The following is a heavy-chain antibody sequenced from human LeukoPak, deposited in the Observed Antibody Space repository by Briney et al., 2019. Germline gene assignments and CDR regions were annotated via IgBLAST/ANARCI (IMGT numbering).Heavy chain of an antibody. Sequence: PSETLSLTCTVSGGSIGTYYWSWIRQPAGKGLEWVWRIYSSGGTNYNPSLKSGVTMSLDTSKNRCSMRWRSGTAADAAVYCGARDGPNWGFLWGGGTLVSVPS. V-gene: IGHV4-4*07. CDR3: ARDGPNWGFL. CDR1: GGSIGTYY. CDR2: IYSSGGT. D-gene: IGHD7-27*01. J-gene: IGHJ4*02.